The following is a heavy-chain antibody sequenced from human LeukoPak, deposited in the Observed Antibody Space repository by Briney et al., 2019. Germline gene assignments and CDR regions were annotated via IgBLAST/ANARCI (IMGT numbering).Heavy chain of an antibody. CDR2: IYYSGST. V-gene: IGHV4-59*01. CDR1: GGSISSYY. J-gene: IGHJ5*02. Sequence: SETLSLTCTVPGGSISSYYWSWIRQPPGKGLEWIGYIYYSGSTNYNPSLKSRVTISVDTSKNQFSLKLSSVTAADTAVYYCAGYYTAMADNWFDPWGQGTLVTVSS. CDR3: AGYYTAMADNWFDP. D-gene: IGHD5-18*01.